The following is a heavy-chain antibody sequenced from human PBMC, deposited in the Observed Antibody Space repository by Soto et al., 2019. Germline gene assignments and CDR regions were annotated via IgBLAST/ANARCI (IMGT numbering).Heavy chain of an antibody. CDR3: ARGIAAAAARGMDV. CDR1: GYTFTGYY. V-gene: IGHV1-2*04. CDR2: INPNSGGT. D-gene: IGHD6-13*01. Sequence: QVQLVQSGAEVKKPGASVKVSCKASGYTFTGYYMHCVRQAPGQGREWMGWINPNSGGTNYAQKFQGWVTMNRDTSISTAYMELSRLRSDDTAVDYCARGIAAAAARGMDVWGQGTTVTVSS. J-gene: IGHJ6*02.